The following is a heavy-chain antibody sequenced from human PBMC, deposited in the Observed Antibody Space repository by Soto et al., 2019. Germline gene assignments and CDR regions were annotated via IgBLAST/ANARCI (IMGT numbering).Heavy chain of an antibody. CDR2: IYHSGST. D-gene: IGHD6-6*01. V-gene: IGHV4-4*02. CDR3: ATQDYSSSTDACCLVNGYFEL. CDR1: GGSISSSKW. Sequence: QMQLQESGPGLVKPSGTLSLTCGVSGGSISSSKWWTWVRQPPGKGPEWIGEIYHSGSTNYNPSLTSQVPISSGKANYQFSPTLTSVTAAHTAVDYCATQDYSSSTDACCLVNGYFELWGRGILVTVSS. J-gene: IGHJ2*01.